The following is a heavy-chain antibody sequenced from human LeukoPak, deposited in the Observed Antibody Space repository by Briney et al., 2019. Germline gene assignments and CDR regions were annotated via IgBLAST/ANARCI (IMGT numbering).Heavy chain of an antibody. J-gene: IGHJ4*02. Sequence: ASVKVSCKASGYTFTGYYMHWVRQAPGQGLEWMGWINPNSGGTNYAQKFQGRVTMTRDTSISTAYMELSRLRSDDTAVYYCARAERGGIAVAGPFDYWGQGTLVTVSS. D-gene: IGHD6-19*01. CDR3: ARAERGGIAVAGPFDY. CDR2: INPNSGGT. V-gene: IGHV1-2*02. CDR1: GYTFTGYY.